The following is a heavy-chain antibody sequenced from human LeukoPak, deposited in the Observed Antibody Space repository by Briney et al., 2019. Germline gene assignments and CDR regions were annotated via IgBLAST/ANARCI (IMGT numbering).Heavy chain of an antibody. V-gene: IGHV1-2*02. CDR3: ARDGLAGSWFDP. D-gene: IGHD6-13*01. CDR2: INPNSGGT. CDR1: GYTFTGYY. J-gene: IGHJ5*02. Sequence: GASVTVSCKASGYTFTGYYMHWVRQAPGQGLEWMGWINPNSGGTNYAQTFQGRVTMTRDTSISTAYMELSRLRSDDTAVYYCARDGLAGSWFDPWGQGTLVTVSS.